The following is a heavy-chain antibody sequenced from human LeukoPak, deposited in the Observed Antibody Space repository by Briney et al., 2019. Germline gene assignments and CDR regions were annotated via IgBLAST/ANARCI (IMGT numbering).Heavy chain of an antibody. D-gene: IGHD4-17*01. CDR3: AREGPYYGDYNAFDI. CDR2: ISAYNGNT. V-gene: IGHV1-18*01. J-gene: IGHJ3*02. Sequence: GASVKVSCKASGYTFTSYGISWVRQAPGQGLEWMGWISAYNGNTNYAQKLQGRVTMTTDTSTSTAYMELRSLRSDDTAVYYCAREGPYYGDYNAFDIWGQGTMVTVSS. CDR1: GYTFTSYG.